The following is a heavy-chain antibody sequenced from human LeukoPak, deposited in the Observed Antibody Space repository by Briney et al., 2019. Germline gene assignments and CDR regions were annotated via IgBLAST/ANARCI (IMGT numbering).Heavy chain of an antibody. Sequence: GGSLRLSCAASGFTFKTYSMTWVRQAPGKGLECVSGISDSGESTYYADSVKGRFTISRDNSKNTLYSQMNSLRAGDPAVYYCAKDSGYCSRSGCYFDFWGQGAMVSVS. V-gene: IGHV3-23*01. J-gene: IGHJ4*02. CDR2: ISDSGEST. CDR1: GFTFKTYS. CDR3: AKDSGYCSRSGCYFDF. D-gene: IGHD2-2*03.